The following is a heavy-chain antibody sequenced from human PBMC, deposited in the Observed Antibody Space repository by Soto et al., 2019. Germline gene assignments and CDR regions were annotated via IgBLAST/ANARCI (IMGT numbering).Heavy chain of an antibody. Sequence: GGSLRLSCAASGFIFSRYGMHWVRQAPGKGLQWVAVITFDGNNQYYADSVKGRFTISRDDSKNTLYLQMNSLRAEDTAVYYCARIEVTGTTGFDFWGQGTLVTVSS. CDR1: GFIFSRYG. CDR2: ITFDGNNQ. D-gene: IGHD1-7*01. CDR3: ARIEVTGTTGFDF. V-gene: IGHV3-30*03. J-gene: IGHJ4*02.